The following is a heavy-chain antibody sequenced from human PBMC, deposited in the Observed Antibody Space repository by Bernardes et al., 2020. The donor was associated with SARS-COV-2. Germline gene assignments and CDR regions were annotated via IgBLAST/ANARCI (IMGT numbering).Heavy chain of an antibody. CDR1: GFTFSSYG. V-gene: IGHV3-33*01. CDR2: IWYDGSNK. J-gene: IGHJ6*02. CDR3: ARDLSIAVAGTRYGMDV. D-gene: IGHD6-19*01. Sequence: GGSLRLSCAASGFTFSSYGMRWVRQAPGKGLEWVADIWYDGSNKYYADSVKGRFTISRDNSKNTLYLQMNSLRAEDTAVYYCARDLSIAVAGTRYGMDVWGQGTTVTVSS.